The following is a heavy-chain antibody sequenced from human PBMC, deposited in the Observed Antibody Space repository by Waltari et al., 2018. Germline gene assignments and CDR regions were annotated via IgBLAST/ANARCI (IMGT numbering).Heavy chain of an antibody. V-gene: IGHV4-39*01. Sequence: QLQLQESGPGLVKPSETLSLTCTVSGGSISSSSYYWGWIRQPPGKGLEWIGSIYYSGCTGYNPSLKGRVTISVDTSKNQFSLKLSSVTAADTAVYYCARKGIAAAVDIWGQGTMVTVSS. CDR3: ARKGIAAAVDI. J-gene: IGHJ3*02. CDR1: GGSISSSSYY. CDR2: IYYSGCT. D-gene: IGHD6-13*01.